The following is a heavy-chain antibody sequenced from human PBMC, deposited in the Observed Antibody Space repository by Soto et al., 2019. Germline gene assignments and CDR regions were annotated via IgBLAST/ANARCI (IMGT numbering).Heavy chain of an antibody. CDR3: AREEINYYDSSHFDY. D-gene: IGHD3-22*01. CDR2: IKQDGSEK. J-gene: IGHJ4*02. CDR1: GFTFSSYW. V-gene: IGHV3-7*03. Sequence: PGGSLRLSCAASGFTFSSYWMSWVRQAPGKGLEWVANIKQDGSEKYYVDSVKGRFTISRDNAKNSLYLQMNSLRAEDTAVYYCAREEINYYDSSHFDYWGQGTLVTVSS.